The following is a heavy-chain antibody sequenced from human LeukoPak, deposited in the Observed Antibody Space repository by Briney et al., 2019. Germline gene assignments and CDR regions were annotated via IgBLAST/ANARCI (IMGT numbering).Heavy chain of an antibody. CDR3: ARVEFDELPLTLQYYFDY. D-gene: IGHD4-23*01. J-gene: IGHJ4*02. Sequence: SETLSLTCTVSGGSISSGGYYWSWIRQPPGKGLEWIGYIYHSGSTYYNPSLKSRVTISVDTSKNQFSLKLSSVTAADTAVYYCARVEFDELPLTLQYYFDYWGQGTLVTVSS. CDR2: IYHSGST. CDR1: GGSISSGGYY. V-gene: IGHV4-30-2*05.